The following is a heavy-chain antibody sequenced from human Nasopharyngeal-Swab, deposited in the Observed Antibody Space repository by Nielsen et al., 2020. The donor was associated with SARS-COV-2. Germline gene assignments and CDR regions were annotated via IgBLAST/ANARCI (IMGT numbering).Heavy chain of an antibody. CDR2: INPTDSST. D-gene: IGHD1-7*01. CDR3: ARVLPFRITGTSGMDV. V-gene: IGHV1-46*01. J-gene: IGHJ6*02. Sequence: WVRQAPGQGLEWMGIINPTDSSTSYAQKFEGRVTMTRVTSTSTVYMELNSLRSEDTAVYYCARVLPFRITGTSGMDVWGQGTTVTVSS.